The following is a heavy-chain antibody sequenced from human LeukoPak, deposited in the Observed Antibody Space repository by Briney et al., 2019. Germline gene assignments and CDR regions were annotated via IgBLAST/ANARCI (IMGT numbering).Heavy chain of an antibody. V-gene: IGHV1-18*01. CDR2: ISTYNGDT. Sequence: ASVKVSCKASGYTFTSYGISWVRQAPGQGLEWMGWISTYNGDTHYAQKFQGRVTMTTDTSTSTAYMELRSLRSDDTAMYYCARRGGKNYGDYLLYYYYMDVWGKGTTVTVSS. CDR1: GYTFTSYG. CDR3: ARRGGKNYGDYLLYYYYMDV. D-gene: IGHD4-17*01. J-gene: IGHJ6*03.